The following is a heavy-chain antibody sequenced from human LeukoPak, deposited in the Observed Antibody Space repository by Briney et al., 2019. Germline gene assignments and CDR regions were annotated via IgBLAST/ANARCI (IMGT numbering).Heavy chain of an antibody. CDR1: GFTFTSYG. V-gene: IGHV3-33*01. Sequence: QSGRSLRLSCAASGFTFTSYGMHWFRQAPGKGLEWVAIIWYDGSNKYYADSVKGRFTISRDNSKNPLYLQMSSLRAEETAVYYCERDREQTYYDFWSGYFYWGQGTLVSVSS. CDR2: IWYDGSNK. J-gene: IGHJ4*02. D-gene: IGHD3-3*01. CDR3: ERDREQTYYDFWSGYFY.